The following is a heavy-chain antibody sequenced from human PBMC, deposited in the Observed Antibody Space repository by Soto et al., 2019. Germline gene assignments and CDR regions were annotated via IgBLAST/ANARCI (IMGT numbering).Heavy chain of an antibody. CDR2: MSERSGPP. V-gene: IGHV3-23*01. Sequence: GGSLRLSCAASGFNFRKFAMSWVRQAPGKGLEWVSGMSERSGPPLYADSVKGRFTISRDNSKSTLYLEMNNLRPEDTAVYYCAKDQDNTDYYWIFDLWGRGTPVTVSS. CDR3: AKDQDNTDYYWIFDL. CDR1: GFNFRKFA. D-gene: IGHD4-17*01. J-gene: IGHJ2*01.